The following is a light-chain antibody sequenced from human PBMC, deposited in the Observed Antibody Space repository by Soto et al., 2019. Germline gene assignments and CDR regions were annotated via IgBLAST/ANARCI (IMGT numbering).Light chain of an antibody. CDR2: GAS. Sequence: EIVLTQSPGTLSLSPGERATLSCRASQSVSSSYLAWYQQKPGQAPRLLIYGASSRATGIPDRFSGSGSGTDFTLTISRLEPEDFAVYYCQQYCSPPSTFGQGTRLEI. CDR3: QQYCSPPST. V-gene: IGKV3-20*01. J-gene: IGKJ5*01. CDR1: QSVSSSY.